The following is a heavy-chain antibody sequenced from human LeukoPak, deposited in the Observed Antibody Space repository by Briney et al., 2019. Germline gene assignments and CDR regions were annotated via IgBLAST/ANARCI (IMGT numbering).Heavy chain of an antibody. CDR3: ASNGRGMTTFRSGGVNAFDI. V-gene: IGHV1-69*05. Sequence: ASVKVSCKASGGTFSSYAISWVRQAPGQGLEWMGRIIPIFGTANYAQKFQGRATITTDESTSTAYMELSSLRSEDTAVYYCASNGRGMTTFRSGGVNAFDIWGQGTMVTVSS. CDR1: GGTFSSYA. D-gene: IGHD3-16*01. CDR2: IIPIFGTA. J-gene: IGHJ3*02.